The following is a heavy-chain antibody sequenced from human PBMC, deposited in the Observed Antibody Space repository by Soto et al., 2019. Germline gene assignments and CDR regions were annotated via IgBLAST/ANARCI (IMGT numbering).Heavy chain of an antibody. Sequence: EVQVVESGGGLVQPGGSLRLSWEVSGFTFSSYWMSWVRQAPGKGLEWVANIKKDGSEKYYVDSVKGRFTISRDNAKNSLYLQMNSLRAVDTAVYYCVGDGMDVWGQGTTVTVSS. V-gene: IGHV3-7*01. CDR2: IKKDGSEK. D-gene: IGHD3-10*01. CDR1: GFTFSSYW. CDR3: VGDGMDV. J-gene: IGHJ6*02.